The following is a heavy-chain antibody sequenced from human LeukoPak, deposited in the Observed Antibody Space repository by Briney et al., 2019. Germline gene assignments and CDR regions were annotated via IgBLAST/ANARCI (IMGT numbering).Heavy chain of an antibody. CDR1: GFTFSSYA. CDR2: ISGSGGST. J-gene: IGHJ4*02. Sequence: GGSLRLSCAASGFTFSSYAMSWVRQAPGKGLEWVSAISGSGGSTYYADSVKGRFTVSRDNSKNTLYLQMNSLRAEDTAVYYCASPGLYGDGYYFDYWGQGTLVTVSS. V-gene: IGHV3-23*01. D-gene: IGHD4-17*01. CDR3: ASPGLYGDGYYFDY.